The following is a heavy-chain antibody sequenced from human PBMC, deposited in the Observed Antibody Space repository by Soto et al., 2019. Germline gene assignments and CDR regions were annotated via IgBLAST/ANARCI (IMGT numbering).Heavy chain of an antibody. D-gene: IGHD2-8*01. V-gene: IGHV4-4*02. CDR2: IYHSGST. J-gene: IGHJ4*02. Sequence: LETLSLTCAVSSVSISSSNWWSWVRQPPGKGLEWIGEIYHSGSTNYNPSLKSRVTISVDKSKNQFSLKLSSVTAADTAVYYCARVLVLMAIARRTYYFDYWGQGTLVTVSS. CDR1: SVSISSSNW. CDR3: ARVLVLMAIARRTYYFDY.